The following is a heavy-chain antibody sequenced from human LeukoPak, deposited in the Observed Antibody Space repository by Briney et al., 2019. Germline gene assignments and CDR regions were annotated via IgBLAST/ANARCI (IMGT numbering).Heavy chain of an antibody. V-gene: IGHV3-23*01. Sequence: PGGSLRLSCAASEFTFSSYAMSWVRQAPGKGLEWVSAISGSGGSTYYADSVKGRFTISRDNSKNTLYLQMNSLRAEDTAVYYCAKWNSSSSNFDYWGQGTLVTVSS. D-gene: IGHD6-6*01. J-gene: IGHJ4*02. CDR3: AKWNSSSSNFDY. CDR2: ISGSGGST. CDR1: EFTFSSYA.